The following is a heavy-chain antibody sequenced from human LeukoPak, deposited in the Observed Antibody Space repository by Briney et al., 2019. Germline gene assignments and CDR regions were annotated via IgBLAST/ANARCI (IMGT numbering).Heavy chain of an antibody. Sequence: PSETLSLTCNVSGASISGYYWSWIRQPPGKGLEWIGYIYYSGRTTYNPPLKTRVTISGDTSKNHFSLKLTSVTAADTAVYYCARAAQHYYYGMDVWGHGTTVTVSS. CDR2: IYYSGRT. CDR3: ARAAQHYYYGMDV. J-gene: IGHJ6*02. V-gene: IGHV4-59*01. CDR1: GASISGYY.